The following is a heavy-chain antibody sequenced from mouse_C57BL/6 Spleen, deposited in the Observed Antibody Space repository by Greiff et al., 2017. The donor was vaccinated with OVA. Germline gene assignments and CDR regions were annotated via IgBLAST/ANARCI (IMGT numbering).Heavy chain of an antibody. Sequence: QVQLQQSGPELVKPGASVKISCKASGYAFSSSWMNWVKQRPGKGLEWIGRIYPGDGDTNYNGKFKGKATLTADKSSSTAYMQLSSLTSEDSAVYFCARERGGYFYYCDYWGQGTTLTVSS. CDR3: ARERGGYFYYCDY. CDR2: IYPGDGDT. J-gene: IGHJ2*01. D-gene: IGHD2-3*01. V-gene: IGHV1-82*01. CDR1: GYAFSSSW.